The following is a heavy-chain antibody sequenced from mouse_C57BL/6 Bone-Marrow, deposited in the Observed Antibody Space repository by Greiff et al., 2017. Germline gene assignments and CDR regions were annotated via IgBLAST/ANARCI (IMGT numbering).Heavy chain of an antibody. CDR3: ARAEEYYYGFAY. D-gene: IGHD1-1*01. Sequence: VQLQQSGAELVRPGASVKLSCKASGYTFTDYYINWVKQRPGQGLEWIARIYPGSGNTYYNEKFKGKATLTAEKSSSTAYMPLSSLTSEDSAVYFCARAEEYYYGFAYWGQGTLVTVSA. V-gene: IGHV1-76*01. J-gene: IGHJ3*01. CDR2: IYPGSGNT. CDR1: GYTFTDYY.